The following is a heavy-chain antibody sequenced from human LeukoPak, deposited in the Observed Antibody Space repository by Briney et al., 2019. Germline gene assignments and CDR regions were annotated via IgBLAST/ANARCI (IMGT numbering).Heavy chain of an antibody. D-gene: IGHD6-19*01. CDR1: GFTFSTYR. CDR3: ARSQYSSGWHGHYFDY. J-gene: IGHJ4*02. V-gene: IGHV3-74*01. CDR2: IISDGGSI. Sequence: GGSLRLSCAASGFTFSTYRMHWVRQAPGKGLVWVSRIISDGGSINYADSVKGRFTISRDNAKNTLYLQMNSLRAEDTAVYYCARSQYSSGWHGHYFDYWGQGTLVTVSS.